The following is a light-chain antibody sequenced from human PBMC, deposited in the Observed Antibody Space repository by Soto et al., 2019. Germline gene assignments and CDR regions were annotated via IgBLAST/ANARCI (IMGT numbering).Light chain of an antibody. CDR2: GVT. CDR3: NSYTSTSAYV. V-gene: IGLV2-14*01. J-gene: IGLJ1*01. CDR1: STDIGGYNY. Sequence: QSALTQPASVSGSPGHSITSSCTGTSTDIGGYNYVSWYQQHPGQAPKLMIYGVTTRPSGISNRFSGSKSGNTASLTISGLQTEDEADYYGNSYTSTSAYVFGTGTKLPVL.